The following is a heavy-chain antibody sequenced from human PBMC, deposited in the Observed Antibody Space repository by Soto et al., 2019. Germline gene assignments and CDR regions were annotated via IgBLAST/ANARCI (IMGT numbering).Heavy chain of an antibody. D-gene: IGHD2-15*01. J-gene: IGHJ5*02. CDR2: ISSGGTYT. V-gene: IGHV3-74*01. CDR3: ARTFVDGMAGFGP. Sequence: GGSLSLSCAASGFTLSTYWMHWVRQVPGKGLVWVSRISSGGTYTNYADSVKGRFTISRDSARNTLFLQMNYLTGEDTAVYYCARTFVDGMAGFGPWGQGTLVTVSS. CDR1: GFTLSTYW.